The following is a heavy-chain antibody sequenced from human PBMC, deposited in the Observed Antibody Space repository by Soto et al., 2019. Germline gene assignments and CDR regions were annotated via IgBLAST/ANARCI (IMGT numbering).Heavy chain of an antibody. V-gene: IGHV3-7*03. CDR2: IKQDGSEK. CDR1: GFTFSSYC. J-gene: IGHJ4*02. D-gene: IGHD3-22*01. CDR3: AKMGDSSGYDFFDY. Sequence: GGSLRLSCAASGFTFSSYCMSWVRQAPGKGLEWVAKIKQDGSEKHYVDSVKGRFTISRDNVKNSLYLQMNSLRVEDTAVYYCAKMGDSSGYDFFDYWGQGTLVTVSS.